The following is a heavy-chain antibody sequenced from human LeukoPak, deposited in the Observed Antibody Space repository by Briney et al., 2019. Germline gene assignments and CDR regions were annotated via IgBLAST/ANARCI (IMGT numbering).Heavy chain of an antibody. CDR2: IYYSGST. V-gene: IGHV4-59*08. Sequence: SETLSLTCTVSGGSISSYYGSWIRQPPGKGLEWIGYIYYSGSTNYNPSLKSRVTISVDTSKNQFSLKLSSVTAADTAVYYCARRTIAVAPFDPWGQGTLVTVSS. CDR3: ARRTIAVAPFDP. CDR1: GGSISSYY. D-gene: IGHD6-19*01. J-gene: IGHJ5*02.